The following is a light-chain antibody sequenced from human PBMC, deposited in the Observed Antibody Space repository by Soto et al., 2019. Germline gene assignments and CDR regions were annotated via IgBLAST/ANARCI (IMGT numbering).Light chain of an antibody. CDR3: QQTYSTLFT. CDR2: AAS. CDR1: QTIKHF. V-gene: IGKV1-39*01. Sequence: DVQMTQSPSSLSAFVGDSVTITCRASQTIKHFLNWYQQKPGKAPNLLIYAASTLQTGVPSRFSGSGSGTHFTLTISSLQPEDFATYFCQQTYSTLFTFGPGTKVDI. J-gene: IGKJ3*01.